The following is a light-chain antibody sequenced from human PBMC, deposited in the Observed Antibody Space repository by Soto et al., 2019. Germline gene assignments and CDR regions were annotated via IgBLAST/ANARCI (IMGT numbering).Light chain of an antibody. CDR2: EVY. J-gene: IGLJ3*02. V-gene: IGLV2-14*03. CDR3: SSFTSTSTQV. Sequence: QAVVTQPASVSGSLGQSITISCTGTSSDIGGYNYVSWYQQHPGKVPRLMIFEVYNRPSGVSNRFSGSKSANTASLTISGLQADDEADYYCSSFTSTSTQVFGGGTKLTVL. CDR1: SSDIGGYNY.